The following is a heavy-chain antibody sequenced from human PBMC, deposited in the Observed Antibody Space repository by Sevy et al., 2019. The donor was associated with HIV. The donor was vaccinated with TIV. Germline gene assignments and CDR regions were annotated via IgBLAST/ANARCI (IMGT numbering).Heavy chain of an antibody. Sequence: GGSLRLSCAASGFTFDDYAMHWVRQAPGKGLEWVSGISWNSGSIGYADSVKGRFTISRDNAKNSLYLQINSLRAEDTALYYCAKDLAVAGYSFFDYWGQGTLVTVSS. J-gene: IGHJ4*02. D-gene: IGHD6-19*01. CDR1: GFTFDDYA. CDR3: AKDLAVAGYSFFDY. V-gene: IGHV3-9*01. CDR2: ISWNSGSI.